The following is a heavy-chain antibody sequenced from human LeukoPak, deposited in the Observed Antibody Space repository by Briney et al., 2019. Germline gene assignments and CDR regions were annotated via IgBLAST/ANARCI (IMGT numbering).Heavy chain of an antibody. Sequence: GGSLRLSCAASGFTFSHYWMNWVRQAPGKGLEWVSYISSGSSPIYYANSVKGRFTISRDNAKNSLYLHMNSLRAEDTAVYYCARKTPTPTFYFDYWGQGTLVTVSS. J-gene: IGHJ4*02. CDR3: ARKTPTPTFYFDY. D-gene: IGHD2-15*01. CDR2: ISSGSSPI. V-gene: IGHV3-48*04. CDR1: GFTFSHYW.